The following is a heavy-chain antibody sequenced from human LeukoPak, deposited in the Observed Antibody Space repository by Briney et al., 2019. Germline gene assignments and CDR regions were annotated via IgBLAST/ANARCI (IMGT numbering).Heavy chain of an antibody. CDR2: IIPIFGTA. J-gene: IGHJ4*02. D-gene: IGHD3-3*01. V-gene: IGHV1-69*01. CDR1: GGAFSSYA. Sequence: SVKVSCKASGGAFSSYAISWVRQAPGQGLEWMGGIIPIFGTANYAQKFQGRVTITADESTSTAYMELSSLRSEDTAVYYCARVTIFGVVIGCFDYWGLGTLVTVSS. CDR3: ARVTIFGVVIGCFDY.